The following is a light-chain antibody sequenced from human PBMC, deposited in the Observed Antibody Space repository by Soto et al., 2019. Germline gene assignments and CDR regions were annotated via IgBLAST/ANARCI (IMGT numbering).Light chain of an antibody. CDR2: EVS. J-gene: IGLJ1*01. CDR3: SSYAGSNNYV. Sequence: QSALTQPPSASGSPGQSVTISCTGTSSDVGPYNYVSWYQQHPGKAPKLMIYEVSKRPSGVPDRFSGSKSDNTASLTVSGLQAEDEADYYCSSYAGSNNYVFGTGTKLTVL. V-gene: IGLV2-8*01. CDR1: SSDVGPYNY.